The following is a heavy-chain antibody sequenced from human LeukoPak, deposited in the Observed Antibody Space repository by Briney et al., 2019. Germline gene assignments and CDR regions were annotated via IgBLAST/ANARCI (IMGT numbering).Heavy chain of an antibody. CDR3: ARRAEVATIYNFDY. Sequence: SQTLSLTCTVSGGSLSSGGYYWSWIPQHPGKGLEWIGYIFYTGSTYYNPSLKSRVTISVDTSKNQFSLKLSSVTAADTAVYYCARRAEVATIYNFDYWGQGTLVTVSS. CDR1: GGSLSSGGYY. CDR2: IFYTGST. J-gene: IGHJ4*02. D-gene: IGHD5-24*01. V-gene: IGHV4-31*03.